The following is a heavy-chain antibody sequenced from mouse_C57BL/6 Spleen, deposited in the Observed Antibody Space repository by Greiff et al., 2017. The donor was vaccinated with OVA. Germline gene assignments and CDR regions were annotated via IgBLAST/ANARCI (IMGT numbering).Heavy chain of an antibody. V-gene: IGHV1-64*01. CDR1: GSTFTSYW. Sequence: QVQLQQPGAELVKPGASVKLSCKASGSTFTSYWMDWVKQRPGQGLEWIGMIHPNSGNTNYNEKFKSKATLTVEKYSSTAYMQLSSLTSEDSSVYDSARNPQRGYWYFDVCGTGTTVTVSS. J-gene: IGHJ1*03. CDR3: ARNPQRGYWYFDV. CDR2: IHPNSGNT.